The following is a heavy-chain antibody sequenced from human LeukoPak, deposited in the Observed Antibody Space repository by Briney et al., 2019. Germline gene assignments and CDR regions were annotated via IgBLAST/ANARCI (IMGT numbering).Heavy chain of an antibody. J-gene: IGHJ6*02. D-gene: IGHD2-8*01. Sequence: GSLRLSCAASGFTFSSYSMNWVRQAPGKGLEWIGEINHSGSTNYNPSLKSRVTISVDTSKNQFSLKLSSVTAADTAVYYCARYCTNGVYFRYYYYGMDVWGQGTTVTVSS. CDR2: INHSGST. CDR1: GFTFSSYS. V-gene: IGHV4-34*01. CDR3: ARYCTNGVYFRYYYYGMDV.